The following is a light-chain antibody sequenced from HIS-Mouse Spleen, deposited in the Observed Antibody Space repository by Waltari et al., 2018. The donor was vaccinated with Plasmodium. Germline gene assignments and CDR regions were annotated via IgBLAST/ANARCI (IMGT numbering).Light chain of an antibody. J-gene: IGKJ3*01. CDR1: HSCSIN. CDR2: GAS. V-gene: IGKV3-15*01. Sequence: EIVMTQSPATLSVSPGERATLSCRVSHSCSINLAWYQQKPGQAPRRLIYGASTRDTGIPARFSGSGSGTEFTLTISSLQSEDFAVYYCQQYNNWSFTFGPGTKVDIK. CDR3: QQYNNWSFT.